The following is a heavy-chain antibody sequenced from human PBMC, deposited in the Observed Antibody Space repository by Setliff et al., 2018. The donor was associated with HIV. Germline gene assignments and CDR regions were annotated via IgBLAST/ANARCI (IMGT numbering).Heavy chain of an antibody. CDR3: VAATTEGFDP. D-gene: IGHD6-13*01. V-gene: IGHV3-73*01. CDR1: GFTFDRFW. Sequence: GGSLRLSCAASGFTFDRFWIHWVRQASGKGPEWVGHIRSKASAYATASAASVKGRFTVSRDDSSDTAYLHMSNLKSEDTAVYYCVAATTEGFDPWGQGTLVTVSS. CDR2: IRSKASAYAT. J-gene: IGHJ5*02.